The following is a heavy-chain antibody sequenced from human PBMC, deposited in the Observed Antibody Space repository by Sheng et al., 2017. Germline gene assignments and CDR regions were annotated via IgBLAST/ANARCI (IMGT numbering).Heavy chain of an antibody. CDR1: GFTFSSYA. D-gene: IGHD6-6*01. Sequence: EVQLVESGGGLVQPGGSLRLSCAASGFTFSSYAMNWVRQAPGKGLEWVSAISGSGGSTYYADSVKGRFTISRDNSKNTLYLQMNSLRAEDTAVYYCAKVGYSSSSYYYYYMDVWGQGTTVTVSS. CDR3: AKVGYSSSSYYYYYMDV. CDR2: ISGSGGST. V-gene: IGHV3-23*04. J-gene: IGHJ6*03.